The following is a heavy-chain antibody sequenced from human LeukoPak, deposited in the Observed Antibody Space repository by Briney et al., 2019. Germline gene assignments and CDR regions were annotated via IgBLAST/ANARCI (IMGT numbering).Heavy chain of an antibody. J-gene: IGHJ4*02. V-gene: IGHV6-1*01. CDR3: ARGLDTAIAF. Sequence: PSETLSLTCAISGYSVSSNSATWNWLRQSPSRGLEWLGRIYYKSKWHSDYAVSVKSRILVNPDTSKNQFSLQLNSVTHEDTAVYFCARGLDTAIAFWGQGTLVTVSS. D-gene: IGHD5-18*01. CDR1: GYSVSSNSAT. CDR2: IYYKSKWHS.